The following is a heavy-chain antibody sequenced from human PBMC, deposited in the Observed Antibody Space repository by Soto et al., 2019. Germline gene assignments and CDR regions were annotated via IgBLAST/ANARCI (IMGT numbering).Heavy chain of an antibody. CDR3: ARGSVIADAFDI. CDR2: IYSSGST. J-gene: IGHJ3*02. D-gene: IGHD2-21*01. Sequence: QVQLQESGPGLVKPSQTLSLTCTVSGGSISSGGYYWSWIRQHPGKGLEWIGYIYSSGSTYYNPSLTSRVTISVDTSKNQFSLKLSSVTAADTAVYYCARGSVIADAFDIWGQGTMVTVSS. CDR1: GGSISSGGYY. V-gene: IGHV4-31*03.